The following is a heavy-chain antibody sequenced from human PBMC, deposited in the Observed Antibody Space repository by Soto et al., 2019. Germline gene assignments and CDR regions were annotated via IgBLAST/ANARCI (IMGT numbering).Heavy chain of an antibody. V-gene: IGHV4-34*01. D-gene: IGHD1-1*01. Sequence: QVQLQQWGAGLLKPSETLSLTCAVYGGFVSSGSYYWSWIRQPTGKGLEWIGEMSHSGGTHFNPSLKCRVTISVDTSKNQFSLKMSSVTAADTALDYWARVERGTATTVVDAFDIWGPGTMVTVSS. CDR1: GGFVSSGSYY. J-gene: IGHJ3*02. CDR2: MSHSGGT. CDR3: ARVERGTATTVVDAFDI.